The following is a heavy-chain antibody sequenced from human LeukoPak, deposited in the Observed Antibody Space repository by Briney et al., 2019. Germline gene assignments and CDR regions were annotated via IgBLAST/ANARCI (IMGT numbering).Heavy chain of an antibody. Sequence: GGSLRLSCAASGFTFSSYAMSWVRQAPGKGLEWVSAISGSGGSTYYADSVKGRFTISRDNSKNTLYLQMNSLRAEDTAVYYCAKSGSSGWXASYFQHWGQGTLVTVSS. CDR3: AKSGSSGWXASYFQH. CDR1: GFTFSSYA. J-gene: IGHJ1*01. V-gene: IGHV3-23*01. CDR2: ISGSGGST. D-gene: IGHD6-19*01.